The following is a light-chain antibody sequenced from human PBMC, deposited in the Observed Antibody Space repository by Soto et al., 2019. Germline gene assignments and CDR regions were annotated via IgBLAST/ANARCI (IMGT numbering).Light chain of an antibody. V-gene: IGKV3-15*01. CDR2: GAS. Sequence: EIVMTQSPATLSVSPGGRATLSCRASQSISDTLAWYQQKPGQAPRLLIYGASKRATGVPARFSGSGSGTDFTLTISSLQSEDFAVYYCQQYNNWPWTFGQGTKVEIK. J-gene: IGKJ1*01. CDR1: QSISDT. CDR3: QQYNNWPWT.